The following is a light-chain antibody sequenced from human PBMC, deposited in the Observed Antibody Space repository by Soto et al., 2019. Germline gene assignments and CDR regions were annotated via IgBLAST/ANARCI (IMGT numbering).Light chain of an antibody. CDR3: QQYDNLPPIT. Sequence: DIVMTQSPDSLAVSLGERATINCKSSQSVLLSSNNKNYLAWYQQKPGKAPKLLIYDASNLETGVPSRFSGSGSGTDFTFTIRSLQPEDIATYYCQQYDNLPPITFGQGTRLEIK. CDR1: QSVLLSSNNKNY. J-gene: IGKJ5*01. V-gene: IGKV4-1*01. CDR2: DAS.